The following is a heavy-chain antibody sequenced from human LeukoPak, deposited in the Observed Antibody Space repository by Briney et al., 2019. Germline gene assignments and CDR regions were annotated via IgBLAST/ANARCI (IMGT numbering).Heavy chain of an antibody. CDR3: ASGIAAAGTAMIYFDY. Sequence: SETLSLTCTVSGGSISSSSDYWGWIRQPAGKGLEWIGSIYYSGSTYYNPSLKSRVTISVDTSKNQFSLKLSSVTAADAAVYHCASGIAAAGTAMIYFDYWGQGPLVTVSS. CDR2: IYYSGST. D-gene: IGHD6-13*01. V-gene: IGHV4-39*01. J-gene: IGHJ4*02. CDR1: GGSISSSSDY.